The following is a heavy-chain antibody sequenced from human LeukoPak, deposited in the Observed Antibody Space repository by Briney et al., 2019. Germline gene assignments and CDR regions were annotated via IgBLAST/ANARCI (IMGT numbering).Heavy chain of an antibody. CDR3: ARQERFIVATTGELGY. V-gene: IGHV4-39*01. J-gene: IGHJ4*02. CDR2: IYYSGST. Sequence: SETLSLTCTVSGGSISSSSYYWGWIRQPPGKGLEWIGSIYYSGSTYYNPSLKSRVIISVDTSKNQFSLKLSSVTAADTAVYYCARQERFIVATTGELGYWGQGTLVTVSS. D-gene: IGHD5-12*01. CDR1: GGSISSSSYY.